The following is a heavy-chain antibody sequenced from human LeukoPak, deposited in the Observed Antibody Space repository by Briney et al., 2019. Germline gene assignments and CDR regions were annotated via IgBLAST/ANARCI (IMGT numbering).Heavy chain of an antibody. CDR3: AKRGVVIRVILVGFHKEAYYFDS. CDR2: ISDRGSRT. J-gene: IGHJ4*02. Sequence: PGGSLRLSCAVSGITLSNCGMSWVRQAPGKGLEWVAGISDRGSRTNYADSVKGRFTISTDHPKNTLYLQMNSPRAEDTAVYFCAKRGVVIRVILVGFHKEAYYFDSWGQGALVTVSS. D-gene: IGHD3-22*01. CDR1: GITLSNCG. V-gene: IGHV3-23*01.